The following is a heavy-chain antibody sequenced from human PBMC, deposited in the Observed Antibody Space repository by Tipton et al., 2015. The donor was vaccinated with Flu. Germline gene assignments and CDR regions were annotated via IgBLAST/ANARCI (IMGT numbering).Heavy chain of an antibody. CDR3: ARDGSSTSFGAFDI. CDR2: IYSGGST. D-gene: IGHD2-2*01. J-gene: IGHJ3*02. V-gene: IGHV3-53*01. Sequence: SLRLSCAASGITVSSNYMSWVRQAPGKGLEWVSVIYSGGSTYYADSVKGRFTISRDNSKNTLYLQMNSLRAEDTAVYYCARDGSSTSFGAFDIWGQGTMVTVSS. CDR1: GITVSSNY.